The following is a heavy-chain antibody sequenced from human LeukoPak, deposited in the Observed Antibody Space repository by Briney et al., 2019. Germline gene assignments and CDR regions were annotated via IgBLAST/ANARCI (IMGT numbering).Heavy chain of an antibody. CDR2: INHSGST. J-gene: IGHJ3*02. D-gene: IGHD3-22*01. Sequence: SETLSLTRAVYGGSFSGDYWSWIRQPPCKEVAWIGEINHSGSTNYNPSLKSRVTISADTSKNQLSLKLSSVTAADTAVYYYARALASYYYDSSGYPGAFDIWGQGTMVTVSS. CDR1: GGSFSGDY. V-gene: IGHV4-34*09. CDR3: ARALASYYYDSSGYPGAFDI.